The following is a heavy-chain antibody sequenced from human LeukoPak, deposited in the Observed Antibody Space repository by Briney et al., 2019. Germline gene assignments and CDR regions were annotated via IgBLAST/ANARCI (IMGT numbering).Heavy chain of an antibody. V-gene: IGHV3-48*03. D-gene: IGHD6-19*01. J-gene: IGHJ4*02. CDR2: ISSSGSTI. CDR1: GFTFSSYE. CDR3: ARDRTDSSGWYVSSQYYFDY. Sequence: GGSLRLSCAASGFTFSSYEMNWVRQAPGKGLEWVSYISSSGSTIYYAGSVKGRFAISRDNAKNSLYLQMNSLRAEDTAVYYCARDRTDSSGWYVSSQYYFDYWGQGTLVTVSS.